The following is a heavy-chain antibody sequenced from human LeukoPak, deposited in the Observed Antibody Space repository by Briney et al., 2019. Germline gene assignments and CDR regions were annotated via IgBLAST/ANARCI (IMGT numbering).Heavy chain of an antibody. CDR3: ARDSYYYDSSGSPPNYNYMDA. J-gene: IGHJ6*03. Sequence: SETLSLTGTVSAGSISSYYWGWIRQPPGKGLEWFGYIYYSGSTNYNPSLKSRVSISVDTAKNQFSLKLSSVTAADTAVYYCARDSYYYDSSGSPPNYNYMDAWGKGTTVTVSS. CDR1: AGSISSYY. D-gene: IGHD3-22*01. CDR2: IYYSGST. V-gene: IGHV4-59*01.